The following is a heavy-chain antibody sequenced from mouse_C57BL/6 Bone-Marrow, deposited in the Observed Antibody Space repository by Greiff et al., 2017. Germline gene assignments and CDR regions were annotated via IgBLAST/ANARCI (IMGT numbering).Heavy chain of an antibody. V-gene: IGHV1-82*01. D-gene: IGHD2-1*01. J-gene: IGHJ1*03. CDR1: GYAFSSSW. CDR2: IYPGDGDT. Sequence: VQLQQSGPELVKPGASVKISCKASGYAFSSSWMNWVKQRPGKGLEWIGRIYPGDGDTNYNGKFKGKATLTADKSSSTAYMQLSSLTSEDSAVYFCARRNYGNFNWYCDVWGTGTTVTVSS. CDR3: ARRNYGNFNWYCDV.